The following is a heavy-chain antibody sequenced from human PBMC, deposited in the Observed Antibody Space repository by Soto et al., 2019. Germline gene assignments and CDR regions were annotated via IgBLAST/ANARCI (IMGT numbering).Heavy chain of an antibody. CDR3: ASYGDYGYYYMDV. J-gene: IGHJ6*03. V-gene: IGHV3-30*03. CDR2: ISYDGSNK. Sequence: PGGSLRLSCAASGFTFSSYGMHWVRQAPGKGLEWVAVISYDGSNKYYADSVKGRFTISRDNSKNTLYLQMNSLRAEDTAVYYCASYGDYGYYYMDVWGKGTTVTVSS. D-gene: IGHD4-17*01. CDR1: GFTFSSYG.